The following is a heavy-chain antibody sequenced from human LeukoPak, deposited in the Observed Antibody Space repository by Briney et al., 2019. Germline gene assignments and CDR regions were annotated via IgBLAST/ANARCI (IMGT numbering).Heavy chain of an antibody. CDR2: IIPILGIA. V-gene: IGHV1-69*04. CDR3: ASAYYYDSSGYTTNIDY. CDR1: GGTFSSYA. Sequence: SVKASCKASGGTFSSYAISWVRQAPGQGLEWMGRIIPILGIANYAQKFQGRVTITADKSTSTAHMELSSLRSEDTAVYYCASAYYYDSSGYTTNIDYWGQGTLVTVSS. D-gene: IGHD3-22*01. J-gene: IGHJ4*02.